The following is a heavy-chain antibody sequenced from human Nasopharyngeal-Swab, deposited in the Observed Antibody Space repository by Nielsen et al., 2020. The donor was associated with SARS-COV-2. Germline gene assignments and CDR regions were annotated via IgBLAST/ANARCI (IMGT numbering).Heavy chain of an antibody. CDR2: IKEDGSEK. J-gene: IGHJ6*02. Sequence: GESLKISCAASGFTFTTYWMTWVRQAPGKGLEWVANIKEDGSEKNYVDSVKGRFTISRDNAKNSLYLQMNSLRAEDTAVYYCARVGLGYNWNYFDPYYYYGMDVWGQGTTVTVSS. CDR3: ARVGLGYNWNYFDPYYYYGMDV. D-gene: IGHD1-7*01. V-gene: IGHV3-7*03. CDR1: GFTFTTYW.